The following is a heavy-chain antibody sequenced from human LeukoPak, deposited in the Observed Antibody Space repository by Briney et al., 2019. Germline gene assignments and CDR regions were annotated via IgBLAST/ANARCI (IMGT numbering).Heavy chain of an antibody. CDR1: GFTFNTYG. J-gene: IGHJ3*01. D-gene: IGHD2-15*01. V-gene: IGHV3-23*01. CDR3: AKDGSNDWRWGAFDV. CDR2: IVGSGSST. Sequence: GGTLRLSCAASGFTFNTYGMSWVRQAPGKGLEWVSSIVGSGSSTFYADSVKGRFSISRDNSKHTLYLQMNTLRADDTAVYYCAKDGSNDWRWGAFDVWGQGTMVTVSS.